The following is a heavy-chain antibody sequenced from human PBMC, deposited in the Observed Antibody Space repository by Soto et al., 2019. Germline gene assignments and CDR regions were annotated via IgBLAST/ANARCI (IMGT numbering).Heavy chain of an antibody. J-gene: IGHJ4*02. D-gene: IGHD2-21*02. CDR1: IYTFTDYY. CDR3: ARPAYCGGGCYYYFDN. Sequence: XSVKVSCKTSIYTFTDYYMHWLRQAPGQGLEWLGWINANSGGTVYAQKFQGRVTMTRDTSISTAYMELSGLTSDDTAVYYCARPAYCGGGCYYYFDNWGQGTLVTVSS. CDR2: INANSGGT. V-gene: IGHV1-2*02.